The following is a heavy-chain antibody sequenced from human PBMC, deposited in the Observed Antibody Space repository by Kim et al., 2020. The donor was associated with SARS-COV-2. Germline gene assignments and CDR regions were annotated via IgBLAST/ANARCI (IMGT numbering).Heavy chain of an antibody. CDR2: IDPSDSYT. V-gene: IGHV5-10-1*01. CDR1: GYSFTSYW. Sequence: GESLKISCKGSGYSFTSYWISWVRQMPGKGLEWMGRIDPSDSYTNYSPSFQGHVTISADKSISTAYLQWSSLKASDTAMYYCASLSIAARRADDFDYWGQGTLVTVSS. J-gene: IGHJ4*02. D-gene: IGHD6-6*01. CDR3: ASLSIAARRADDFDY.